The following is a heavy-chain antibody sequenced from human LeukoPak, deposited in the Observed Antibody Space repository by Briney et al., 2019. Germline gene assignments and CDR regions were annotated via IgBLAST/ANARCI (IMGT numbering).Heavy chain of an antibody. CDR3: AKDYYGDYLYYYYYMDV. D-gene: IGHD4-17*01. CDR2: ISSSGSTI. V-gene: IGHV3-48*03. CDR1: GFTFSSYE. Sequence: PGGSLRLSCAASGFTFSSYEMNWVRQAPGKGLEWVSYISSSGSTIYYADSVKGRFTISRDNSKNTLYLQMNSLRAEDTAVYYCAKDYYGDYLYYYYYMDVWGKGTTVTISS. J-gene: IGHJ6*03.